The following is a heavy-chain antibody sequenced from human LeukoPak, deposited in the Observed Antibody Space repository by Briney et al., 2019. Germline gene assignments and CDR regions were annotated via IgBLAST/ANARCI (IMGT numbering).Heavy chain of an antibody. CDR2: ISHSGSI. CDR3: ARGRKQQLVRTTYNWFDP. D-gene: IGHD6-13*01. CDR1: GGSFSGYY. V-gene: IGHV4-34*01. J-gene: IGHJ5*02. Sequence: RPSETLSLTCAVYGGSFSGYYWNWLRQPPGKGLEWIGEISHSGSINYNPSLKSRVTISVDRSKNQFSLNLTSVTAADTALYYCARGRKQQLVRTTYNWFDPWGQGTLVTVSS.